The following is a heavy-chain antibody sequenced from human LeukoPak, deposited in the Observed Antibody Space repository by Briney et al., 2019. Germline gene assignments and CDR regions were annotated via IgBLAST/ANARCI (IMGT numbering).Heavy chain of an antibody. D-gene: IGHD5-24*01. CDR3: ARGQWLLDY. CDR1: GGSFSGYY. CDR2: INHSGST. J-gene: IGHJ4*02. Sequence: SETLSLTCAVYGGSFSGYYWSWIRQPPGKGLGWIGEINHSGSTNYNPSLKSRVTISVDTSKNQFSLKLSSVTAADTAVYYCARGQWLLDYWGQGTLVTVSS. V-gene: IGHV4-34*01.